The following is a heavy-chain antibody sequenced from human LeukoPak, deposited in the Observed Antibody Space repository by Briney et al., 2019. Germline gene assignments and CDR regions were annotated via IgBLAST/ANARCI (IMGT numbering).Heavy chain of an antibody. V-gene: IGHV3-30*02. J-gene: IGHJ6*03. Sequence: GEPLKISCAASGFTFSSYCMQWGRQPRGRVVGRVAFICDGGSNEYNAYSVKGRFTICRDNYKNTLYLQMNSLTAEDTAVYYCAKDSATYGSSTSSYYYYMDVWGKGTTVTVSS. CDR2: ICDGGSNE. CDR3: AKDSATYGSSTSSYYYYMDV. CDR1: GFTFSSYC. D-gene: IGHD2-2*01.